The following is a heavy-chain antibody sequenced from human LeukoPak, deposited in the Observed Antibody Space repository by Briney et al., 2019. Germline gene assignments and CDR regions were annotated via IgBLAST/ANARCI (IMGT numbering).Heavy chain of an antibody. CDR3: ARDWGDDFWSGYFPQSYYYMDV. CDR1: GFTFSSYS. D-gene: IGHD3-3*01. V-gene: IGHV3-21*01. Sequence: GGSLRLSCAASGFTFSSYSMNWVRQAPGQGLEWVSSISSSSSYIYYADSMKGRFTISRDNAKNSLYLQMNSLRAEDTAVYYCARDWGDDFWSGYFPQSYYYMDVWGKGTTVTVSS. J-gene: IGHJ6*03. CDR2: ISSSSSYI.